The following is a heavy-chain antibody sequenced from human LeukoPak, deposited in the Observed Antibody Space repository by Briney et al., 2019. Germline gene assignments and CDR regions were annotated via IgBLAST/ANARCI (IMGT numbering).Heavy chain of an antibody. D-gene: IGHD5-18*01. Sequence: SETLSLTCAVYGGSFSDYSWSWIRQPPGKELDWMGEINHSGGTNHNPSPMIRVIMSVATDKSQFSLNVRSVTAADTAVYYCARVGYSYSINDWSRTGLGAYPTKYYYYMDVWGKGTTVMVSS. CDR3: ARVGYSYSINDWSRTGLGAYPTKYYYYMDV. CDR1: GGSFSDYS. J-gene: IGHJ6*03. V-gene: IGHV4-34*01. CDR2: INHSGGT.